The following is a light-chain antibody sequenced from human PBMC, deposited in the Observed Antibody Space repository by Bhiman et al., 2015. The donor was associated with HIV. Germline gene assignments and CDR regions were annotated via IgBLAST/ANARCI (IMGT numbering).Light chain of an antibody. Sequence: QSALTQPASVSGSPGQSITISCTGTSINIDNYNYVSWYQHHPGKVPKLMIYDVSKGPSGVSNRFSGSKSGNTASLTISGLQAEDEADYYCSSYAGHNIYVFGTGTKVTVL. CDR1: SINIDNYNY. CDR2: DVS. J-gene: IGLJ1*01. CDR3: SSYAGHNIYV. V-gene: IGLV2-23*02.